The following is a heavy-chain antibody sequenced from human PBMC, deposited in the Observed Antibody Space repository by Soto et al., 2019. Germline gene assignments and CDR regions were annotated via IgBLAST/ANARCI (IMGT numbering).Heavy chain of an antibody. V-gene: IGHV3-23*01. J-gene: IGHJ4*02. D-gene: IGHD5-18*01. Sequence: EVQLLESGGGLVQPGGSLRLSCAASGFTFSSYAMSWVRQAPGKGQEWVSAISGSGGSTYYADSVKGRFTISRDNSKNTLYLQMNSLRAEDTAVYYCAKVSGYSYGRLDYWGQGTLVTVSS. CDR3: AKVSGYSYGRLDY. CDR1: GFTFSSYA. CDR2: ISGSGGST.